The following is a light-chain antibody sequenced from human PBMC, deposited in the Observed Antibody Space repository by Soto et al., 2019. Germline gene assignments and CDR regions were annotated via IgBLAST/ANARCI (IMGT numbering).Light chain of an antibody. Sequence: QSVLTQPPSASGTPGQRVTIFCSGSSSDVGGYNYVSWYQQHPGKAPKLMIYEVNKRPSGVPDRFSGSKSGNTASLTVSGLQAEDEADYYCSSYAGSSNVFGTGTKLTVL. CDR2: EVN. CDR1: SSDVGGYNY. J-gene: IGLJ1*01. V-gene: IGLV2-8*01. CDR3: SSYAGSSNV.